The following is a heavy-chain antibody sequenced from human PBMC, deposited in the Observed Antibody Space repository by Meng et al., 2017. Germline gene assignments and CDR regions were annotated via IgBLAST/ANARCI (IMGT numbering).Heavy chain of an antibody. CDR2: ISSSSSYI. V-gene: IGHV3-21*01. Sequence: EVQLGELGGGWGKLGGALRLSCAAAGLTFSSNSMNWVRQAPGKGLEWVSSISSSSSYIYYADSVKGRFTISRDNAKNSLYLQMNSLRAEDTAVYYCARVLSSSGWSEIDYWGQGTLVTVSS. CDR3: ARVLSSSGWSEIDY. D-gene: IGHD6-19*01. CDR1: GLTFSSNS. J-gene: IGHJ4*02.